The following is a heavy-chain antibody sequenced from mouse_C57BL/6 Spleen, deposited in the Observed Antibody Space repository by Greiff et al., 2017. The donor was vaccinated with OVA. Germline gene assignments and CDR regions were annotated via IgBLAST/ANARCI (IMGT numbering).Heavy chain of an antibody. Sequence: QVQLQQSGPELVKPGASVKISCKASGYTFTSYWMHWVKQRPGQGLEWIGMIHPNSGSTNYNEKFKSKATLTVDKSSSTAYMQLSSLTSEDSAVYYGARQDGYETMDYWGQGTSVTVSS. CDR1: GYTFTSYW. CDR2: IHPNSGST. J-gene: IGHJ4*01. D-gene: IGHD2-2*01. CDR3: ARQDGYETMDY. V-gene: IGHV1-64*01.